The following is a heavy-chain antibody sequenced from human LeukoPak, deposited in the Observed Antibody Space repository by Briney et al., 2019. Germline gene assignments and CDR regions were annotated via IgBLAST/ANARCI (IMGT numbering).Heavy chain of an antibody. V-gene: IGHV4-61*02. CDR1: GGSISSGSYY. Sequence: SETLSHTCTVSGGSISSGSYYWSWIRQPAGKGLEWIGRIYTSGSTNYNPSLKSRVTISVDTSKNQFSLKLSSVTAADTAVYYCAREVVRYTHTTDGYYYYMDVWGKGTTVTVSS. CDR2: IYTSGST. J-gene: IGHJ6*03. D-gene: IGHD1-1*01. CDR3: AREVVRYTHTTDGYYYYMDV.